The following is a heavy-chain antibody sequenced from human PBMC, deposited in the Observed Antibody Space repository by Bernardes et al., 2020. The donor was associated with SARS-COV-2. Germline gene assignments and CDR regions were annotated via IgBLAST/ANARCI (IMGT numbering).Heavy chain of an antibody. V-gene: IGHV3-49*04. CDR1: GFRFGDNA. J-gene: IGHJ4*02. CDR2: IRSNTYGGAT. CDR3: TRGRAPHED. D-gene: IGHD3-10*01. Sequence: GGSLRLSCITSGFRFGDNAMGWVRQAPGKGLEWVGGIRSNTYGGATEYAASVKGRFTVSRDDSKNIIYLEMNSLKTEDTALYYCTRGRAPHEDWGQGTLVTVSP.